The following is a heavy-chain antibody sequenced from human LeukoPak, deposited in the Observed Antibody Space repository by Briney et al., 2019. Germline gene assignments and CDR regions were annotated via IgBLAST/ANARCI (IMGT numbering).Heavy chain of an antibody. Sequence: GWALRLSCADYGFTFSSYAMQWVRQAPGKGLEWVAVISYDGSNKYYADSVKGRFTISRDNSKNTLYLQMNSLRAEDTAVYYCAREGDDFLKGASDYWGQGTLVTVSS. CDR1: GFTFSSYA. J-gene: IGHJ4*02. CDR2: ISYDGSNK. CDR3: AREGDDFLKGASDY. V-gene: IGHV3-30-3*01. D-gene: IGHD3-9*01.